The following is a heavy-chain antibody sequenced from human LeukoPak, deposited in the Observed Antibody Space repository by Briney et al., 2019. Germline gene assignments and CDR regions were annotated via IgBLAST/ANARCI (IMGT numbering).Heavy chain of an antibody. Sequence: GGSLRLSCAASGLTFSRCAMGWVRLAPGKGLEWVTTIGGSGDSTYYAGSVKGRFTISRDHSKNTLYLQMNSLRAEDTAVYYCAARPPIIVGGPFDYWGQGILVTVSS. CDR2: IGGSGDST. V-gene: IGHV3-23*01. D-gene: IGHD2/OR15-2a*01. CDR1: GLTFSRCA. CDR3: AARPPIIVGGPFDY. J-gene: IGHJ4*02.